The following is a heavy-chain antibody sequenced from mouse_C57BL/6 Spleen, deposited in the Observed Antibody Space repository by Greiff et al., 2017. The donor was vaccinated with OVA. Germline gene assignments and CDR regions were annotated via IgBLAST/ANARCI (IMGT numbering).Heavy chain of an antibody. D-gene: IGHD2-4*01. CDR1: GFTFNTYA. Sequence: EVNVVESGGGLVQPKGSLKLSCAASGFTFNTYAMHWVRQAPGKGLEWVARIRSKSSNYATYYADSVKDRFTISRDDSQSMLYLQMNNLKTEDTAMYYCVREPLHYDHDGGYFDYWGQGTTLTVSS. CDR3: VREPLHYDHDGGYFDY. CDR2: IRSKSSNYAT. J-gene: IGHJ2*01. V-gene: IGHV10-3*01.